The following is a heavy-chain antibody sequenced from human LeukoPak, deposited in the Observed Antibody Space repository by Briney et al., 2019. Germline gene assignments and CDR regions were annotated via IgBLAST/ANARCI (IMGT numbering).Heavy chain of an antibody. CDR1: GGSISSSSYY. D-gene: IGHD3-10*01. CDR2: IYYSGST. V-gene: IGHV4-39*07. CDR3: ARESRRSYCNEY. J-gene: IGHJ4*02. Sequence: SETLSLTCTVSGGSISSSSYYWGWIRQPPGKGLEWIGSIYYSGSTYYNPSLKSRVTMSVDTSKNQFSLKLSSVTAADTAVYYCARESRRSYCNEYWGQGTLVTVSS.